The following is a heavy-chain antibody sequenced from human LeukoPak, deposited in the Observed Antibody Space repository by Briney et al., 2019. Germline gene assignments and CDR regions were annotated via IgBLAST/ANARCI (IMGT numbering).Heavy chain of an antibody. Sequence: GASVKVSCKASGYTFTSYDINWVRQATGQGLEWMGWMNPNSGNTGYAQKFQGRVTMTRNTSISTAYMELSSLRSEDTAVYYRARAPLYSGSYLDIWGQGTMATVSS. CDR3: ARAPLYSGSYLDI. D-gene: IGHD1-26*01. CDR1: GYTFTSYD. CDR2: MNPNSGNT. V-gene: IGHV1-8*01. J-gene: IGHJ3*02.